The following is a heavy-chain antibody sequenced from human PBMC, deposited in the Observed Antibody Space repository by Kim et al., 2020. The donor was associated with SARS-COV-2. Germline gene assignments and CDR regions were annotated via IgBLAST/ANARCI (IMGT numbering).Heavy chain of an antibody. CDR1: GITVSSNY. J-gene: IGHJ6*03. D-gene: IGHD6-13*01. CDR2: IYSGGST. V-gene: IGHV3-66*04. CDR3: ASQPDSSRWYYYYYFLDV. Sequence: GGSLRLSCAASGITVSSNYMSWVRQAPGKGLEWISVIYSGGSTYYADSVKGRFSMSRDHSKNTVVLQMNSLRPEDTAVYYCASQPDSSRWYYYYYFLDVWGKGTTVTVS.